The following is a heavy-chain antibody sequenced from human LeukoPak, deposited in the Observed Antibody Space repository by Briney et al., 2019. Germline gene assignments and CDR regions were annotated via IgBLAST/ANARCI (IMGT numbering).Heavy chain of an antibody. CDR3: ARQESRNYYYEGLDY. V-gene: IGHV3-74*01. D-gene: IGHD3-22*01. CDR1: GFTFSDYW. Sequence: GGSLRLSCAASGFTFSDYWMHWVRQAPGKGLVWVSRISSDGSRVTYADSVKGRFTISRDNAKNTLYLQMNSLRAEDTAVYYCARQESRNYYYEGLDYWGQGTLVTVSS. CDR2: ISSDGSRV. J-gene: IGHJ4*02.